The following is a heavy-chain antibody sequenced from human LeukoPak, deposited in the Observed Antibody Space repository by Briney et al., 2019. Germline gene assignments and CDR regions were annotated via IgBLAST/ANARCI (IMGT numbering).Heavy chain of an antibody. J-gene: IGHJ4*02. CDR2: IYYSGST. Sequence: SETLSLTCTVSGGSLSSGGYYWSWIRQHPGKGLEWIGYIYYSGSTYYNPSLKSRVTISVDTSKNQFSLKLSSVTAADTAVYYCARADYYGSGSADYWGQGTLVTVSS. CDR1: GGSLSSGGYY. CDR3: ARADYYGSGSADY. V-gene: IGHV4-31*03. D-gene: IGHD3-10*01.